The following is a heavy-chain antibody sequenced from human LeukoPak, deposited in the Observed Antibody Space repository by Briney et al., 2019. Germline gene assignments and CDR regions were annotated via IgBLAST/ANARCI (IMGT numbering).Heavy chain of an antibody. D-gene: IGHD5-18*01. CDR2: INPNRGAA. CDR3: ARDRSTLGYRQFDY. J-gene: IGHJ4*02. V-gene: IGHV1-2*02. Sequence: ASVKVSCKASGYTFNDYYIHWVRPAPGQGLEWMGWINPNRGAAMYAQRFQDRVTMTWDTSINTAYMDLSTLRSDDTALYYCARDRSTLGYRQFDYWGQGTLVIVSS. CDR1: GYTFNDYY.